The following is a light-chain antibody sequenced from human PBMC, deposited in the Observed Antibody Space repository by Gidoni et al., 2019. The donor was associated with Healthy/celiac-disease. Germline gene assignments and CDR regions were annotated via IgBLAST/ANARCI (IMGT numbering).Light chain of an antibody. CDR1: QSVSSSY. J-gene: IGKJ3*01. Sequence: EIVLTQSAGTLSLSPGERATLSCRASQSVSSSYLAWYQQKPGQAPRLLIYGASSRATGIPDRFSGSGSGTDFTLTISRLEPEDLAVYYCQQYGSSPPFTFGPGTKVDIK. V-gene: IGKV3-20*01. CDR2: GAS. CDR3: QQYGSSPPFT.